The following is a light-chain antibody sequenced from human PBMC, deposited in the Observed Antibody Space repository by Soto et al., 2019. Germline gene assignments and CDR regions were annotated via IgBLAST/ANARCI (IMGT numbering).Light chain of an antibody. J-gene: IGLJ2*01. CDR1: DGHSNYP. V-gene: IGLV4-69*01. CDR2: LNSDGSH. CDR3: QPWAGGLV. Sequence: QSVLTQSPSASASLGASFNLTCILGDGHSNYPIAWHQQQPEKGPRYLMKLNSDGSHIKGDGIPDRFSGSSSGAERYLSISSLQSEDEADYYCQPWAGGLVFGGGTKLTVL.